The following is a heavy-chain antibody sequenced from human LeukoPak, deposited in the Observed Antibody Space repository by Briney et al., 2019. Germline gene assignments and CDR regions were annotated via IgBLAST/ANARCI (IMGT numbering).Heavy chain of an antibody. Sequence: QPGRSLRLSCAASGFTFSSYGMHWVRQAPGKGLEWVAGIQSDGSYKYYEDSLKGRFTISRDNFKNILYLQMNSLRAEDTAVYSCARDVDTSNHMSIFDPWGQGTLVTVSS. CDR3: ARDVDTSNHMSIFDP. J-gene: IGHJ5*02. CDR1: GFTFSSYG. CDR2: IQSDGSYK. V-gene: IGHV3-33*08. D-gene: IGHD3-3*02.